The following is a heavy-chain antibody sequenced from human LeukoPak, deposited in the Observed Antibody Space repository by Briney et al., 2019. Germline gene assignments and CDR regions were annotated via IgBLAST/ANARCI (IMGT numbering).Heavy chain of an antibody. CDR3: ARLGYSVSWTDC. CDR2: IYYSGST. Sequence: SETLSLTCALSAGSISSSSHYCGWIRQPPGKRLEWIGSIYYSGSTYYNPSLKSRVTISVDTSKNQFSLRLSSVTAADMAVYFCARLGYSVSWTDCWGQGTLVTVSS. J-gene: IGHJ4*02. V-gene: IGHV4-39*01. D-gene: IGHD6-13*01. CDR1: AGSISSSSHY.